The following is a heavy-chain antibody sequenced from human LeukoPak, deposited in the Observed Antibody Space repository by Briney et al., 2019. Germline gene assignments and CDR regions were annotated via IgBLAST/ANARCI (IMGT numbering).Heavy chain of an antibody. Sequence: SETLSLTCTGSGGSISSYYWSWIRQPPGKGLEWIGYIYYSGSTNYNPSLKSRVTISVDTSKNQFSLKLSSVTAAYTAVYYCARVPIVVVPAAMGYYYYYYMDVWGKGTTVTVSS. V-gene: IGHV4-59*01. CDR2: IYYSGST. J-gene: IGHJ6*03. CDR1: GGSISSYY. CDR3: ARVPIVVVPAAMGYYYYYYMDV. D-gene: IGHD2-2*01.